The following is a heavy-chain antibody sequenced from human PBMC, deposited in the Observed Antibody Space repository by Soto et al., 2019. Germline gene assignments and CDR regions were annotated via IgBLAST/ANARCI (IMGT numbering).Heavy chain of an antibody. V-gene: IGHV1-18*01. CDR3: ARDWKGAEGFDP. D-gene: IGHD1-1*01. CDR1: GYTFSSYG. CDR2: IGAHNGDT. Sequence: QVQLVQSGPEVKKPGASVKVSCKASGYTFSSYGFSWERQAPGQGLGWMGWIGAHNGDTTYAQNFQGRVTMTIDTSTTTSYMELRSLTSDDTAVYFCARDWKGAEGFDPWGQGTLVTVSS. J-gene: IGHJ5*02.